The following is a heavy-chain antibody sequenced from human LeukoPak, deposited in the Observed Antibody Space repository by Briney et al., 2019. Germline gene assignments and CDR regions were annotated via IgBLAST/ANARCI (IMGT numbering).Heavy chain of an antibody. CDR3: ARDRGIGYCSSTSCFGFDY. V-gene: IGHV3-21*01. CDR1: GFTFSSYS. CDR2: ISSSSSYI. J-gene: IGHJ4*02. D-gene: IGHD2-2*01. Sequence: GGSLRLSCVASGFTFSSYSMNWVRQAPGKGLEWVSSISSSSSYIYYADSVKGRFTISRDNAKNSLYLQMNSLRAEDTAVYYCARDRGIGYCSSTSCFGFDYWGQGTLVTVSS.